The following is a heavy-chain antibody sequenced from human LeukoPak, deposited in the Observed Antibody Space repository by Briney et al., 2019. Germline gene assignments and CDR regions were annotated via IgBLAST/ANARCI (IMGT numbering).Heavy chain of an antibody. CDR3: ARGPEGRLQVPVDY. V-gene: IGHV4-59*01. CDR2: IYYSGST. Sequence: SETLSLTCTVSGGSISSYYWSWIRQPPGKGLEWIGHIYYSGSTNYNPSLKSRVTISVDTSKNQFSLKLSSVTAADTAVYYCARGPEGRLQVPVDYWGQGTLVTVSS. J-gene: IGHJ4*02. CDR1: GGSISSYY. D-gene: IGHD5-24*01.